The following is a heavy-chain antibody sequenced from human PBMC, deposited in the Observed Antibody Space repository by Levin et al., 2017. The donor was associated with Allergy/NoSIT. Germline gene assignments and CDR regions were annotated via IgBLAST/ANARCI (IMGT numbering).Heavy chain of an antibody. D-gene: IGHD3-22*01. CDR3: AKDIRGYYYDSSGYFPGGFDY. J-gene: IGHJ4*02. V-gene: IGHV3-9*01. CDR2: ISWNSGSI. CDR1: GFTFDDYA. Sequence: GGSLRLSCAASGFTFDDYAMHWVRQAPGKGLEWVSGISWNSGSIGYADSVKGRFTISRDNAKNSLYLQMNSLRAEDTALYYCAKDIRGYYYDSSGYFPGGFDYWGQGTLVTVSS.